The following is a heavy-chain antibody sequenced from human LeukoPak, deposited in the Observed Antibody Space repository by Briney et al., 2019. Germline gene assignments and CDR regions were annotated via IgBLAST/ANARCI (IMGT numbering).Heavy chain of an antibody. J-gene: IGHJ3*02. Sequence: SETLSLTCAVYGGSFSDYYWSWIRQPPGKGLEWIGDIHHSGTTNYNPSLKSRVTISVETSKNQFSLKLSSVTVADTALYYCARGEKWELHAFDIWGQGTLVSVSS. V-gene: IGHV4-34*01. CDR2: IHHSGTT. D-gene: IGHD1-26*01. CDR1: GGSFSDYY. CDR3: ARGEKWELHAFDI.